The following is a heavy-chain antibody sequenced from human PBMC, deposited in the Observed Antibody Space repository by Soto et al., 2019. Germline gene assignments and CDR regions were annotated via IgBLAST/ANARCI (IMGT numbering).Heavy chain of an antibody. Sequence: GGSVKVCFKAYGYPFTGYYMHWVRQAPGQGLEWMGWINPNSGGTNYAQKFQGRVTMTRDASISTAYMELSRLRSDDTAVYYCAREKSIEAAGLPGYWGQGTMVTVSS. V-gene: IGHV1-2*02. J-gene: IGHJ4*02. CDR2: INPNSGGT. CDR1: GYPFTGYY. CDR3: AREKSIEAAGLPGY. D-gene: IGHD6-13*01.